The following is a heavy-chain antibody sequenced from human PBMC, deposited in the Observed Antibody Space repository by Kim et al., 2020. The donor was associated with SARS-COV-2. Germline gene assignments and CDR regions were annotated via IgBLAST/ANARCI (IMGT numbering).Heavy chain of an antibody. CDR1: GFTFSSYS. CDR2: ISSSSSYI. D-gene: IGHD6-19*01. CDR3: ARAYSSGWAYFDY. Sequence: GGSLRLSCAASGFTFSSYSMNWVRQAPGKGVEWVSSISSSSSYIYYADSVKGRFTISRDNAKNSLYLQMNSLRAEDTAVYYCARAYSSGWAYFDYWGQGTLVTVSS. J-gene: IGHJ4*02. V-gene: IGHV3-21*01.